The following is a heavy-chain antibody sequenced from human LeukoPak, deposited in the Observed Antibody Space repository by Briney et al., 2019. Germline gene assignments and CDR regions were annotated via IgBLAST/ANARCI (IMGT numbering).Heavy chain of an antibody. CDR1: GGSISSSSYY. CDR3: AREVTAMVTFNWLDP. J-gene: IGHJ5*02. CDR2: IYYSGST. V-gene: IGHV4-39*02. D-gene: IGHD5-18*01. Sequence: SETLSLTCTVSGGSISSSSYYWGWIRQPPGKGLEWIGSIYYSGSTYYNPSLKSRVTISVDTSKNQFSLKLSSVTAADTAVYYCAREVTAMVTFNWLDPWGQGTLVAVSS.